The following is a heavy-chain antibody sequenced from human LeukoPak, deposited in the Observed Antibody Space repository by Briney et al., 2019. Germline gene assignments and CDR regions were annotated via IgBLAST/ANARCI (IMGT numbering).Heavy chain of an antibody. D-gene: IGHD2-21*02. CDR1: GFTFSSYG. V-gene: IGHV3-30*02. J-gene: IGHJ4*02. CDR3: ARSAIIVVVTAADY. CDR2: IRYDGSNK. Sequence: GSLRLSCAASGFTFSSYGMHWVRQAPGKGLEWVAFIRYDGSNKYYADSVKGRFTISRDNSKNTLYLQMNSLRAEDTAVYYCARSAIIVVVTAADYWGQGTLVTVSS.